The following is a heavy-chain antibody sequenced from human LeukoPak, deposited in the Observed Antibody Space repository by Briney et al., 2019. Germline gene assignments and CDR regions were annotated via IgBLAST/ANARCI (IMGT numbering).Heavy chain of an antibody. CDR3: ARSREVRRYWGWLEYRLDV. Sequence: ASVRVSCKASGYTFTSYDIDWVRHAPGQGLEWMGWMNPDNDDPSSTQRLQGRITMTRDHSISTAHMELSGLRYEDTAIYYCARSREVRRYWGWLEYRLDVRGQGTTVTVSS. J-gene: IGHJ6*02. D-gene: IGHD2-8*02. CDR1: GYTFTSYD. V-gene: IGHV1-8*01. CDR2: MNPDNDDP.